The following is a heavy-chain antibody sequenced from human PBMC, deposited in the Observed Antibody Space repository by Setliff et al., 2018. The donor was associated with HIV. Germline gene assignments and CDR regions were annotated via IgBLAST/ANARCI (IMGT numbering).Heavy chain of an antibody. J-gene: IGHJ4*02. CDR1: GYTFTNFA. CDR2: IDAANGNT. V-gene: IGHV1-3*01. D-gene: IGHD3-9*01. Sequence: EASVKVSCKASGYTFTNFAIHWVRQAPGQRLEWMAWIDAANGNTKYSQMFQGRVTVTRDTSATTAYTELSSLRFEDTAVYYCARTILGGNLLDYWGQGTLVTVSS. CDR3: ARTILGGNLLDY.